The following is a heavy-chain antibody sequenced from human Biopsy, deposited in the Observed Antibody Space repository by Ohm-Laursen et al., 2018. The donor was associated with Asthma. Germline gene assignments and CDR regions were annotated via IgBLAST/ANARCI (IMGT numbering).Heavy chain of an antibody. CDR3: VRGSSSWHHGPFHYYYGLDV. J-gene: IGHJ6*02. V-gene: IGHV4-39*01. Sequence: TLSLTCCLSSGSGGYMRSGNYYWGWIRQPPGKGLEWIGSIYYSGTTYYNPSLESRVTVSADTSKNQFSLKLTSVTAADTAVYHCVRGSSSWHHGPFHYYYGLDVWGQGTTATVSS. D-gene: IGHD6-13*01. CDR1: GGYMRSGNYY. CDR2: IYYSGTT.